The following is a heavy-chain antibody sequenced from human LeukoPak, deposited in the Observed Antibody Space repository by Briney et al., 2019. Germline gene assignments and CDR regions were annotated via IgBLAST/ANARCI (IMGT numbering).Heavy chain of an antibody. J-gene: IGHJ4*02. Sequence: ASVKVSCKASGYVFTSYGISWVRQAPGQGLEWMGWISVYNGNTNYAQKFQGRVTMTTDTSTSTAHMELRSLRSDDTAVYYCARQGYSGHSQGAADYWGQGTLVTVSS. V-gene: IGHV1-18*01. CDR1: GYVFTSYG. CDR2: ISVYNGNT. CDR3: ARQGYSGHSQGAADY. D-gene: IGHD4-23*01.